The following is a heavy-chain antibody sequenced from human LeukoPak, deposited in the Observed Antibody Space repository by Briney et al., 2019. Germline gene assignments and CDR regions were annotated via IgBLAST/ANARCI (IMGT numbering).Heavy chain of an antibody. J-gene: IGHJ4*02. D-gene: IGHD5-24*01. Sequence: GGSLRLSCAASGFTFSDYYMSWIRQAPGKGLEWISYISSGGSTIYYADSVRGQFTISRDNAKKSLYLQMNSLRAEDTAVYYCARTSPHLGWLPPQRLSYYFDYWGQGTLVTVSS. V-gene: IGHV3-11*01. CDR2: ISSGGSTI. CDR3: ARTSPHLGWLPPQRLSYYFDY. CDR1: GFTFSDYY.